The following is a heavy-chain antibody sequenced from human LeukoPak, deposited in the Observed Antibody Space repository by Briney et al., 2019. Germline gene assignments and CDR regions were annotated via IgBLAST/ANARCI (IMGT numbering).Heavy chain of an antibody. V-gene: IGHV4-34*01. Sequence: SETPSLTCAVYGGSFSGYYWSWIRQPPGKGLEWIGEINHSGSTNYNPSLKSRVTISVDTSKNQFSLKLSSVTAADTAVYYCARGRRSRYYYDSSGYYYFDYWGQGTLVTVSS. CDR1: GGSFSGYY. CDR2: INHSGST. D-gene: IGHD3-22*01. J-gene: IGHJ4*02. CDR3: ARGRRSRYYYDSSGYYYFDY.